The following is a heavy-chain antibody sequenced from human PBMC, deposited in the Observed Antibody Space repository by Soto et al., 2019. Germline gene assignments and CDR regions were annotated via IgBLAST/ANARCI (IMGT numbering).Heavy chain of an antibody. J-gene: IGHJ4*02. CDR3: ARDGAAVGIHYDY. CDR2: IKTDASVT. Sequence: WGCLRLSCAASGFTCNNYWRHCGRQAPGKGLVWVSRIKTDASVTTYPDSVKGRFTISRDNAKNALYLQMNSLRDEDTAVYFCARDGAAVGIHYDYWGQGTLVTVSS. CDR1: GFTCNNYW. D-gene: IGHD6-13*01. V-gene: IGHV3-74*01.